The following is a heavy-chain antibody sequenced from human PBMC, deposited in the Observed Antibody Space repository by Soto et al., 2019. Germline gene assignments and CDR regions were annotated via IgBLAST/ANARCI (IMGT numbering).Heavy chain of an antibody. Sequence: EVQLVESGGGLIQPGGSLRLSCAVSGLTFTGYSMNWVRQAPGKGLEWVSFINSGSSTIFYADSVKGRFTISRDNAKSSLDLEINSLRDEDTAVYYCARVGGATMATMYFDPWGQGTLVTVSS. CDR1: GLTFTGYS. V-gene: IGHV3-48*02. CDR2: INSGSSTI. J-gene: IGHJ4*02. D-gene: IGHD5-12*01. CDR3: ARVGGATMATMYFDP.